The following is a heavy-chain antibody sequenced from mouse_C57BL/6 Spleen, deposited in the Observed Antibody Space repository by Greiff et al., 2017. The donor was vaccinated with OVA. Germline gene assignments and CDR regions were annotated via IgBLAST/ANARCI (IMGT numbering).Heavy chain of an antibody. CDR1: GYAFSSSW. V-gene: IGHV1-82*01. CDR2: IYPGDGDT. J-gene: IGHJ4*01. CDR3: ARGTYYYGSSHYYAMDY. D-gene: IGHD1-1*01. Sequence: QVQLQQSGPELVKPGASVKISCKASGYAFSSSWMNWVKQRPGKGLEWIGRIYPGDGDTNYNGKFKGKATLTADKSSSTAYMQLSNLTSEDSAVYFCARGTYYYGSSHYYAMDYWGQGTSVTVSS.